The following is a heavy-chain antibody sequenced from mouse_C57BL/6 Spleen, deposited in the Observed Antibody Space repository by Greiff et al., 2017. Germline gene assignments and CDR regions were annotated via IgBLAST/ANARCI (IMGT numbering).Heavy chain of an antibody. Sequence: EVMLVESGGGLVKPGGSLKLSCAASGFTFSDYGMHWVRQAPEKGLEWVAYISSGSGTIYYADTVKGRVTISRDKAKNTQFLQMTSLRSEDTAMYYCARIYDYDPAMGYWGKGTSVTVAS. D-gene: IGHD2-4*01. J-gene: IGHJ4*01. CDR1: GFTFSDYG. CDR3: ARIYDYDPAMGY. CDR2: ISSGSGTI. V-gene: IGHV5-17*01.